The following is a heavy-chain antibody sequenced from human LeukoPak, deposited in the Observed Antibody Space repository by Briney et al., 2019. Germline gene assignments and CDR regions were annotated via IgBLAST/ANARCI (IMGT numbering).Heavy chain of an antibody. D-gene: IGHD5-24*01. CDR1: GYTFTSYY. J-gene: IGHJ4*02. CDR3: ARGLDGYNKYYFDY. Sequence: KSGGSLRLSCSASGYTFTSYYMHWVRQAPGQGLEWMGIINPSGGSTSYAQKFQGRVTMTRDTSTSTVYMELSSLRSEDTAVYHCARGLDGYNKYYFDYWGQGIMVTVSS. V-gene: IGHV1-46*01. CDR2: INPSGGST.